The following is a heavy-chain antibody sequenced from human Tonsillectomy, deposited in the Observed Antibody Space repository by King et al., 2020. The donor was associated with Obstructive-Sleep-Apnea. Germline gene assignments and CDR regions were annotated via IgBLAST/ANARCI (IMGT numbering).Heavy chain of an antibody. CDR3: AREPADDTAMPTYWYFDL. V-gene: IGHV4-34*01. J-gene: IGHJ2*01. D-gene: IGHD5-18*01. CDR2: ISHSGRT. CDR1: GGSFSSYY. Sequence: VQLQQWGAGLLKPSGTLSLTCAVYGGSFSSYYWSWIRKPPGKGLEWIGEISHSGRTNYNPSVKSRVTISIDTSKNQFSLQLRSVTAADTAVYYCAREPADDTAMPTYWYFDLWGRGTLVTVSS.